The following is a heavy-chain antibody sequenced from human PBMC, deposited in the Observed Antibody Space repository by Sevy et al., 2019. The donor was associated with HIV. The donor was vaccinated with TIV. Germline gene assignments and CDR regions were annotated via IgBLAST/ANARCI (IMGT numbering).Heavy chain of an antibody. D-gene: IGHD6-6*01. Sequence: SETLSLTCAVYGGSFSGYYWSWIRQPPGKGLEWIGEINHSGSTNYNPSLKSRVTITVDTSKNQFSLKLSSLTAADTAVYYCARGASLAARLAWYYYYGMDVWGQGTTVTVSS. CDR1: GGSFSGYY. J-gene: IGHJ6*02. V-gene: IGHV4-34*01. CDR3: ARGASLAARLAWYYYYGMDV. CDR2: INHSGST.